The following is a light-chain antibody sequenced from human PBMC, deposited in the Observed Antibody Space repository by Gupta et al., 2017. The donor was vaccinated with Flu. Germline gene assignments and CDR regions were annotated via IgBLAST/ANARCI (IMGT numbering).Light chain of an antibody. CDR1: VIVISAYTY. V-gene: IGLV2-14*01. J-gene: IGLJ2*01. Sequence: TVIVISAYTYVSWHQQPPHQPTKLLIDTITNRPSGVAKCFAGSKAGDTASPTISGLQAEDEADYYCSSCRATRTVVFGGGTKLTVL. CDR2: TIT. CDR3: SSCRATRTVV.